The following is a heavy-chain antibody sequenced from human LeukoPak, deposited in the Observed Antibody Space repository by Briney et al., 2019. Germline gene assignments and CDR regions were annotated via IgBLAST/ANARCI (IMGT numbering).Heavy chain of an antibody. J-gene: IGHJ4*02. Sequence: GGSLRLSCAASGFTFSSFAMTWVRRAPGKGLEWVSAIRGSGGGTYYADSVKGRFTISRDDSKNTLYLQMDSLRAEDTALYYCARGINIDYWGQGTLVTVSS. D-gene: IGHD3-10*01. CDR2: IRGSGGGT. V-gene: IGHV3-23*01. CDR1: GFTFSSFA. CDR3: ARGINIDY.